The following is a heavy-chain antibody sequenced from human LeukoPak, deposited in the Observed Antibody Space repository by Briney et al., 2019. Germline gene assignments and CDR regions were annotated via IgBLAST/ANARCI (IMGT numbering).Heavy chain of an antibody. J-gene: IGHJ4*02. CDR3: AKRGVVIRVFLVGFHKEAYYFDS. CDR2: LSGSGGGT. D-gene: IGHD3-10*01. V-gene: IGHV3-23*01. Sequence: GGSLRLSCAVSGITLSNYGMSWVRQAPGRGLEWVAGLSGSGGGTNYADSVQGRFTISRDNPKNTLYLQMNSLRAEDTAVYFCAKRGVVIRVFLVGFHKEAYYFDSWGQGALVTVSS. CDR1: GITLSNYG.